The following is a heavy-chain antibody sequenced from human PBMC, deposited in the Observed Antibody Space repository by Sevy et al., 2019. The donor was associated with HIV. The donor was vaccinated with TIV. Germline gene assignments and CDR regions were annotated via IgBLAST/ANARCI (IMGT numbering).Heavy chain of an antibody. CDR1: GGSVSSYY. V-gene: IGHV4-59*02. J-gene: IGHJ3*02. CDR3: ARATGVEMAIGFAFDI. CDR2: IYYSGST. D-gene: IGHD7-27*01. Sequence: SETLSLTCTVSGGSVSSYYWSWIRQPPGKGLEWIGYIYYSGSTNYNPSLKSRVTISVDTSKNQFSLKLSSVTAADTAMYYCARATGVEMAIGFAFDIWGQGTMVTVSS.